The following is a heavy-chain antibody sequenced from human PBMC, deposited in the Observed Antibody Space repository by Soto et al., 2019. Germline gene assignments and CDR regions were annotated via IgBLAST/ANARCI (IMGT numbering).Heavy chain of an antibody. CDR1: GFTFSSYA. CDR2: ISYDGSNK. V-gene: IGHV3-30-3*01. D-gene: IGHD3-9*01. J-gene: IGHJ6*02. CDR3: SRDLGGGYDILTGYYPRTPSYGMDV. Sequence: PGGSLRLSCAASGFTFSSYAMHWVRQAPGKGLEWVAVISYDGSNKYYADSVKGRFTISKDNSKNTLYLQMNSLRAEDTAVYYCSRDLGGGYDILTGYYPRTPSYGMDVWGQGTTVTVSS.